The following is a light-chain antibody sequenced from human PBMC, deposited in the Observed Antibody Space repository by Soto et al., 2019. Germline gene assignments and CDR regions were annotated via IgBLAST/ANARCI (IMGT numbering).Light chain of an antibody. J-gene: IGKJ1*01. Sequence: DIPMTQSPSSLSASVGDRVTITCRASQDIRDGLAWYQQKPGKAPKRLIYGASSLQSGVPSRFSGSGSGTEFTLTISSLQPEDFASYYCLRTNNFPWTFGQGTKVEIK. CDR2: GAS. V-gene: IGKV1-17*01. CDR1: QDIRDG. CDR3: LRTNNFPWT.